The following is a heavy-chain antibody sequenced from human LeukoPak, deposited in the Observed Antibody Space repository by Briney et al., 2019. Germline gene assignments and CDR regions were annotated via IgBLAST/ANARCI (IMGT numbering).Heavy chain of an antibody. CDR1: GGSLSKHY. Sequence: SETLSLTRTVSGGSLSKHYWSWIRQPPGKGLEWIGYICYSGSTKYNPTLRSRVTISVDTSKTQFSLKLSSVTASDTAVYYCARGPMNYYMDVWGKGTTVTVSS. CDR2: ICYSGST. D-gene: IGHD3-22*01. J-gene: IGHJ6*03. CDR3: ARGPMNYYMDV. V-gene: IGHV4-59*11.